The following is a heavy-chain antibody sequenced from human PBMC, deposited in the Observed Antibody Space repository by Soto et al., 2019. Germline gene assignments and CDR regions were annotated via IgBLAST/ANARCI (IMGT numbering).Heavy chain of an antibody. Sequence: QVQLVESGGGLVKPGGSLRLSCAVSGFTVSDHYMTWIRQAPGKGLEWVSYISGSGTYTNYADSVKGRFILSTDIAQNSLWLQINSLRAEDTAVYYCARSSGWRQVVGYKYGLDVWGQGTAVTVSS. J-gene: IGHJ6*02. V-gene: IGHV3-11*06. CDR2: ISGSGTYT. CDR1: GFTVSDHY. CDR3: ARSSGWRQVVGYKYGLDV. D-gene: IGHD3-22*01.